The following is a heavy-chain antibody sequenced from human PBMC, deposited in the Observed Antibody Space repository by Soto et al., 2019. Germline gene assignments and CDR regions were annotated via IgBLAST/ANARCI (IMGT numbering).Heavy chain of an antibody. D-gene: IGHD3-3*01. CDR2: ISGSSATV. Sequence: EVQLVESGGGLIQPGGSLILSCAASGFTFSDYYMNWVRQAPGKGLEWLSYISGSSATVYYADSVKGRFTVTRDNAKDSLYLPLNSLRVEDTAVYYCERAKRITMFGGARGHDNWCQGTMVTVSS. J-gene: IGHJ3*02. CDR3: ERAKRITMFGGARGHDN. V-gene: IGHV3-48*01. CDR1: GFTFSDYY.